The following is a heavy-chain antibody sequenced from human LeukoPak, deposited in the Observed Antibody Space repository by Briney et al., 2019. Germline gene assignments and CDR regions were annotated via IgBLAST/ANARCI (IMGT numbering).Heavy chain of an antibody. Sequence: GGSLRLSCAASGFTVGNNTMSWVRQAPGKGLEWVSIIYSGGSTSYADSVKGRFTISRDNSKNTLYLQMNSLRTEDTAVYYCARGGSYFVISGYYFYWGQGTLVTVSS. CDR1: GFTVGNNT. J-gene: IGHJ4*02. CDR2: IYSGGST. V-gene: IGHV3-66*01. D-gene: IGHD3-22*01. CDR3: ARGGSYFVISGYYFY.